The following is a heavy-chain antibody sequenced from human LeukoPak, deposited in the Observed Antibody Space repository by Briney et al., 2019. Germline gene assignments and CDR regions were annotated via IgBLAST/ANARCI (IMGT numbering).Heavy chain of an antibody. CDR1: GGSISSGGYY. CDR3: ARSTAMAHLYFDY. J-gene: IGHJ4*02. D-gene: IGHD5-18*01. Sequence: PSETLSLTCTVSGGSISSGGYYWRWIRQHPGKGLEWIGYIYYSGSTYYNPSLKSRVTISVDTSKNQFSLKLSSVTAADTAVYYCARSTAMAHLYFDYWGQGTLVTVSS. V-gene: IGHV4-31*03. CDR2: IYYSGST.